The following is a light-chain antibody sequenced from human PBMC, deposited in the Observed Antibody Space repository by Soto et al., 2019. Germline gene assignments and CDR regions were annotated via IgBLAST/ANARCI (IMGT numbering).Light chain of an antibody. CDR2: GVS. Sequence: DIQMTQSPSSLSASVGDRVTITCRASQRITSYLNWYQQKPGKAPNLLIYGVSRLQSGVPSRFSGSGSGTDFTLTISSLQPEDFATYYCLQHNSYPRTFGQGTKVDI. CDR1: QRITSY. J-gene: IGKJ1*01. V-gene: IGKV1-39*01. CDR3: LQHNSYPRT.